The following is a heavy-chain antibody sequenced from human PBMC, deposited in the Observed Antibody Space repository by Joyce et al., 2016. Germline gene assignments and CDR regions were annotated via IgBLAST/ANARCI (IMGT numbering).Heavy chain of an antibody. CDR3: VKARRSAFDI. J-gene: IGHJ3*02. CDR2: MSGSGTNT. D-gene: IGHD6-6*01. Sequence: EVQLLESGGDLVQPGGSLRLSCAASGFIFSTYVMTWVRQAPGKGLEWVSAMSGSGTNTCYAASVNGRFNISRENSKNTLYLEMNSLRAEDTAIYYCVKARRSAFDIWGQGTVVSVSS. CDR1: GFIFSTYV. V-gene: IGHV3-23*01.